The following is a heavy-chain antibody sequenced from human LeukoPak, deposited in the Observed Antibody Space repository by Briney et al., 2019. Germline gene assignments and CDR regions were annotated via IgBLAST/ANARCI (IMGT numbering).Heavy chain of an antibody. CDR3: ARGVDTAMVTYYYYYMDV. CDR1: GGSISSGSYY. V-gene: IGHV4-61*02. CDR2: IHTSGST. J-gene: IGHJ6*03. Sequence: SETLSLTCTVSGGSISSGSYYWSWIRQPAGKGLEWIGRIHTSGSTNYNPSLKSRVTISVDTSKNQFSLKLSSVTAADTAVYYCARGVDTAMVTYYYYYMDVWGKGTTVTISS. D-gene: IGHD5-18*01.